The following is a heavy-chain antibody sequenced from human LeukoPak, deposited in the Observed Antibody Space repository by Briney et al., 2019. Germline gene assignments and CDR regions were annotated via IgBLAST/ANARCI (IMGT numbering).Heavy chain of an antibody. D-gene: IGHD3-9*01. V-gene: IGHV3-30*02. J-gene: IGHJ1*01. CDR3: ARSIVSFYDILTGYYRNQRVGYFQH. Sequence: GGPLKFSCQAPGSPFITYGSTGFGQPPGRGREGVEFIGNKEGKNNYADSVKGRFTISRDNSKNTLYLQMNSLRAEDTAVYYCARSIVSFYDILTGYYRNQRVGYFQHWGQGTLVTVTS. CDR2: IGNKEGKN. CDR1: GSPFITYG.